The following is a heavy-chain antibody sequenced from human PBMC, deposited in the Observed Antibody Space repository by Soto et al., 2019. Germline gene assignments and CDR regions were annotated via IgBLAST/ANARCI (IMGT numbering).Heavy chain of an antibody. V-gene: IGHV4-30-4*01. CDR3: ARERNYDSSGYSYYYGMDV. D-gene: IGHD3-22*01. J-gene: IGHJ6*02. CDR2: IYYSGST. CDR1: GGSISSGDYY. Sequence: PSETLSLTCTVSGGSISSGDYYWSWIRQPPGKGLEWIGYIYYSGSTYYNPSLKSRVTISVDTSKNQFSLKLSSVTAADTAVYYCARERNYDSSGYSYYYGMDVWGQGTTVTVSS.